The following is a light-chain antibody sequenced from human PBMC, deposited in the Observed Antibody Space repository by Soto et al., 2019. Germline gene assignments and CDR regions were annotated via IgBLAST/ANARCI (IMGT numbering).Light chain of an antibody. V-gene: IGLV2-11*01. Sequence: QSALTQPRSVSGSPGQSVTISCTGTTGDVGAYNFVSWYQLHPGKAPKLMIYDASKRPSGVPDCFSASKSGNTASLTISGLQADDEADYYCCSYAGSFTWVFGGGTKLTVL. CDR2: DAS. CDR1: TGDVGAYNF. CDR3: CSYAGSFTWV. J-gene: IGLJ3*02.